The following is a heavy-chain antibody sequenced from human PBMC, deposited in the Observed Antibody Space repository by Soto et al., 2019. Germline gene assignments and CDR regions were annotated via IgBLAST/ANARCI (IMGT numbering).Heavy chain of an antibody. CDR1: VYAFTSYG. J-gene: IGHJ4*02. CDR3: ARGINCGGDCYQTFDY. CDR2: TSAYNGNT. Sequence: ASVKVSCKASVYAFTSYGISCVGQAPGQGLEWMGWTSAYNGNTNYAQKLQGRATMTTDTSTSTAYMELRSLRSDDTAVYYCARGINCGGDCYQTFDYWGEGTLVTVSS. D-gene: IGHD2-21*02. V-gene: IGHV1-18*01.